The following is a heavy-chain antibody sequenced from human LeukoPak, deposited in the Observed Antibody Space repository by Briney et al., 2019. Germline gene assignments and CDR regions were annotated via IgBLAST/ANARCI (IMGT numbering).Heavy chain of an antibody. CDR2: ISGSGGST. CDR3: AKDLDSSGYYYPGDI. D-gene: IGHD3-22*01. CDR1: GFTFSSYA. Sequence: GGSLRLSCAASGFTFSSYAMSWVRQAPGKGLEWVSAISGSGGSTYYADSVKGRFTISRDNSKNTLYLQMNSLRTEDTAVYYCAKDLDSSGYYYPGDIWGQGTMVTVSS. J-gene: IGHJ3*02. V-gene: IGHV3-23*01.